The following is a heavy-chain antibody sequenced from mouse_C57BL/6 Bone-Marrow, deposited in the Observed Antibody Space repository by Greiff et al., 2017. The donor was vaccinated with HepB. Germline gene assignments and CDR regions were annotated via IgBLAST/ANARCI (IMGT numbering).Heavy chain of an antibody. CDR3: ASLAYYSNCY. D-gene: IGHD2-5*01. Sequence: EVNVVDSGGGLVKPGGSLKLSCAASGFTFSDYGMHWVRQAPEKGLEWVAYISSGSSTIYYADTVKGRFTISRDNAKNTLFLQMTSLRSEDTAMYYCASLAYYSNCYWGQGTLVTVSA. J-gene: IGHJ3*01. V-gene: IGHV5-17*01. CDR1: GFTFSDYG. CDR2: ISSGSSTI.